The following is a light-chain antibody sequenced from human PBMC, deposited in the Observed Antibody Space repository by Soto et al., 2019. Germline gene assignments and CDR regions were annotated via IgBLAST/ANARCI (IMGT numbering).Light chain of an antibody. Sequence: MQMTQSPSTLSGSVGDRGASTCRASQTISSWLAWYQQKPGKAPKLLIYKASTLKSGVPSRFSGSGSGTEFTLTISSLQPDDFATYYCQHYNSYSEAFGQGTKVDIK. V-gene: IGKV1-5*03. CDR2: KAS. CDR1: QTISSW. CDR3: QHYNSYSEA. J-gene: IGKJ1*01.